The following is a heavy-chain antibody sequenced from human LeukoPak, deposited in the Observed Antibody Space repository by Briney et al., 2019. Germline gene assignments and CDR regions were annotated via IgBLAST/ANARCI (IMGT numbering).Heavy chain of an antibody. J-gene: IGHJ4*02. CDR2: IYYSGST. V-gene: IGHV4-39*07. CDR1: GGSISSSSYY. Sequence: PSETLSLTCTVSGGSISSSSYYWGWIRQPPGKGLEWIGSIYYSGSTYYNPSLKSRVTISVDTSKNQFSLKLSSVTAADTAVYYCARGYCSGGSCYVFDYWGQGTLVTVSS. D-gene: IGHD2-15*01. CDR3: ARGYCSGGSCYVFDY.